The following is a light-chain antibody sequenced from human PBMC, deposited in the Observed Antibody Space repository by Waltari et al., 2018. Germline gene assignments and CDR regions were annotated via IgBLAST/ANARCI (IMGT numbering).Light chain of an antibody. CDR2: QDS. V-gene: IGLV3-1*01. CDR1: KLGANY. CDR3: QAWDSSTVV. J-gene: IGLJ2*01. Sequence: SYELTQPPSVSVSPGQTASITCSGDKLGANYSCWYQQKPGQSPLLVIYQDSKRPSGIPERFSGSNSGNTATLTISGTQAMDEADYYCQAWDSSTVVFGGGTKLTVL.